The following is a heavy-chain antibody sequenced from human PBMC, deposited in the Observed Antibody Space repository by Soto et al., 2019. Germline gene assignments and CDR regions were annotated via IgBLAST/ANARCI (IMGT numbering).Heavy chain of an antibody. CDR2: ISAYNGNT. Sequence: ASVKVSCKASGYTFTSYGISWVRQAPGQGLEWMGWISAYNGNTNYAQKLQGRVTMTTDTSTSTAYMELRSLRSDDTAVYYCARDDNVDIVATIRWDYWGQGTLVTVSS. D-gene: IGHD5-12*01. CDR1: GYTFTSYG. CDR3: ARDDNVDIVATIRWDY. V-gene: IGHV1-18*01. J-gene: IGHJ4*02.